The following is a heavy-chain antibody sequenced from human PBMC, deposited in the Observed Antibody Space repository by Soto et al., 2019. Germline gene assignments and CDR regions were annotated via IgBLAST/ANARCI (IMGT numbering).Heavy chain of an antibody. Sequence: TLSLTCTVSGGSIISGGYYWSWIRQSPGRGLEWVGYISYSGTTSYNPSLKSRVTISADTSENQFSLRLTSVTSADTAVYYCARGGGYYYFFDYWGRGTLVTVSS. CDR3: ARGGGYYYFFDY. CDR1: GGSIISGGYY. D-gene: IGHD3-22*01. CDR2: ISYSGTT. J-gene: IGHJ4*02. V-gene: IGHV4-31*03.